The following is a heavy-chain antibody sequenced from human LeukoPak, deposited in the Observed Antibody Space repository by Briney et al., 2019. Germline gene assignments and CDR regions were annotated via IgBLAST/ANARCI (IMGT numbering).Heavy chain of an antibody. Sequence: GASVKVSCKASGYTFTGYYMHWVRQAPGQGLEWMGWINPNSGGANYAQKFQGRVTMTRDTSISTAYMELSRLRSDDTAVYYCARALIFGVVNPFDYWGQGTLVTVSP. J-gene: IGHJ4*02. V-gene: IGHV1-2*02. D-gene: IGHD3-3*01. CDR2: INPNSGGA. CDR1: GYTFTGYY. CDR3: ARALIFGVVNPFDY.